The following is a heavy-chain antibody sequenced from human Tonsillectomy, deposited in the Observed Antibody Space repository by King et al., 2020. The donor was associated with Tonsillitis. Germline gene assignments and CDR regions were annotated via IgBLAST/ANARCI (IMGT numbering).Heavy chain of an antibody. V-gene: IGHV3-30*02. D-gene: IGHD4-17*01. Sequence: VQLVESGGGVVKPGGSLRLSCAASGFTFSNYVMHWVRQAPGKGLEWVAFIRYDGSNKYYADSVKGRFTISRDNSKNTLYLQMNSLRAEDTAVFSCAKDAASGDYGDFTIDYWGQGTLVIVSS. CDR2: IRYDGSNK. CDR1: GFTFSNYV. J-gene: IGHJ4*02. CDR3: AKDAASGDYGDFTIDY.